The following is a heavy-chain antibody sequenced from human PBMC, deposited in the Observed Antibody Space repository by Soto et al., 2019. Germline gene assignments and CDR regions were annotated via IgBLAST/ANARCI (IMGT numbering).Heavy chain of an antibody. J-gene: IGHJ4*02. CDR3: AQNSGWAFDY. CDR1: GGSFSVNY. V-gene: IGHV4-34*01. CDR2: INDPGKT. Sequence: SETLSLTCDVYGGSFSVNYWRWIRQPPGEGLEWIGEINDPGKTKINTSIKSRVTMSVDTSKHQFYLNLISVTAEEKAVYYCAQNSGWAFDYWGRGTLVTVSS. D-gene: IGHD6-19*01.